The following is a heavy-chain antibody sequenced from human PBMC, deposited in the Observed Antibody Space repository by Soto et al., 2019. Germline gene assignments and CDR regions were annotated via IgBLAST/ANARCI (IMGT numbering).Heavy chain of an antibody. CDR2: ISYDGSNK. Sequence: QVQLVESGGGVVQPGRSLRLSCAASGFTFSSYGMHWVRQAPGKGLEWVAVISYDGSNKYYADTVKGRFTISRDNSKNTLYLQMNSLRAEDTAVYYCTQWLGNYYYYGMDVWGQGTTVTVSS. CDR3: TQWLGNYYYYGMDV. V-gene: IGHV3-30*03. CDR1: GFTFSSYG. D-gene: IGHD6-19*01. J-gene: IGHJ6*02.